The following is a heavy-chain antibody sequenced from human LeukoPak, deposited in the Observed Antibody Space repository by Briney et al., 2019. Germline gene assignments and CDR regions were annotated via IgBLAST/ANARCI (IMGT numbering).Heavy chain of an antibody. CDR3: AKDGKNYFDY. J-gene: IGHJ4*02. Sequence: GGSLRLSCAASGFTFDDYSMHWVRQAPGKGLEWVSLISWNGGRTYYADSVKGRFTISRDNSKNSLYLQMDSLRAEDTALYYCAKDGKNYFDYWGQGSLVTVSS. CDR1: GFTFDDYS. V-gene: IGHV3-43D*03. CDR2: ISWNGGRT.